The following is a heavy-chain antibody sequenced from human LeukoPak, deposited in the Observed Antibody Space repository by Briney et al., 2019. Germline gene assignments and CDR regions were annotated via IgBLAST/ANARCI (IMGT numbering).Heavy chain of an antibody. D-gene: IGHD6-19*01. CDR2: ISYDGSNK. CDR1: GFTFSSYG. V-gene: IGHV3-30*03. J-gene: IGHJ4*02. CDR3: ARVGYSSGSPFDY. Sequence: PGGSLRLSCAASGFTFSSYGMHWVRQAPGKGLEWVAVISYDGSNKYYADSVKGRFTISRDNSKNTLYLQMNSLRAEDTAVYYCARVGYSSGSPFDYWGRGTLVTVSS.